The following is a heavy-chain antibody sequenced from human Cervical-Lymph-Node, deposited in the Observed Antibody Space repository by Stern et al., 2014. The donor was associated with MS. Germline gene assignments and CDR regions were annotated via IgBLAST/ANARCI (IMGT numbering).Heavy chain of an antibody. Sequence: VQLVQSGAEVKKPGSSVKVSCKASGGIFSSHATSWVRQAPGQGLEWMGGIIPVFGKADSAPKFQCRVTIPADESTTTVFMELTSLTSEDTAVYFCAGGGGGRISMTTAVLYGMDVWGQGTTVIVSS. D-gene: IGHD2/OR15-2a*01. V-gene: IGHV1-69*01. CDR1: GGIFSSHA. CDR2: IIPVFGKA. J-gene: IGHJ6*02. CDR3: AGGGGGRISMTTAVLYGMDV.